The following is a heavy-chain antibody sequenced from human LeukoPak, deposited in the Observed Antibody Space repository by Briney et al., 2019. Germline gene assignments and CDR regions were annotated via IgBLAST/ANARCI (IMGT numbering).Heavy chain of an antibody. Sequence: GGSLRLSCAASGFTFSSYGMHWVRQAPGKGLEWVAVIWYDGSNKYYADSVKGRFTISRDNSKNTLYLQMNSPRAEDTAVYYCARDAYGSYFDYWGQGTLVTVSS. V-gene: IGHV3-33*01. J-gene: IGHJ4*02. D-gene: IGHD3-10*01. CDR2: IWYDGSNK. CDR3: ARDAYGSYFDY. CDR1: GFTFSSYG.